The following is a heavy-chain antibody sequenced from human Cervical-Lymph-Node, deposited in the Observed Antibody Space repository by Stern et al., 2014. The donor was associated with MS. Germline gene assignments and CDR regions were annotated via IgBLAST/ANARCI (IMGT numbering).Heavy chain of an antibody. CDR1: GFTFSSYG. CDR3: ARGTHDLGY. CDR2: IWYDGSNK. V-gene: IGHV3-33*01. Sequence: VQLVESGGGVVQPGRSLRLSCAASGFTFSSYGMHWVRQAPGKGLECVAVIWYDGSNKYYADSVKGRFTISRDNSKNTLYLQMNSLRAEDTAVYYCARGTHDLGYWGQGTLVTVSS. J-gene: IGHJ4*02. D-gene: IGHD3-16*01.